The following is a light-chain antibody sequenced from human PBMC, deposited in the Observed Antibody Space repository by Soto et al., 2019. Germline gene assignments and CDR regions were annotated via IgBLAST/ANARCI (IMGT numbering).Light chain of an antibody. J-gene: IGKJ4*01. CDR2: AAS. V-gene: IGKV1-8*01. CDR1: QGISSY. CDR3: QQYYSYPF. Sequence: AIRMTQSPSSLSASTGDRVTITCRASQGISSYLAWYQQKPGKAPKLLIYAASTLQSGVPSRFSGSRSGTDFTLTISCLQSEDFSNYYCQQYYSYPFFGGGTKVDIK.